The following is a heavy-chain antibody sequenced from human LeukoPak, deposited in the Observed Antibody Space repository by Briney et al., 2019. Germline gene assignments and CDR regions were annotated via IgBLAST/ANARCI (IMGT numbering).Heavy chain of an antibody. J-gene: IGHJ6*04. Sequence: SETLSLTCAVSGYSISSGYYWGWIRQPPGKGLEGIGRIYHSGSTYYNPSLKSRVTISVDTSKNQFSLKLSSVTAADTAVYYCASVSGGVVVPAANLGFYYYYGMDVWGKGTTVTVSS. CDR1: GYSISSGYY. CDR2: IYHSGST. CDR3: ASVSGGVVVPAANLGFYYYYGMDV. V-gene: IGHV4-38-2*01. D-gene: IGHD2-2*01.